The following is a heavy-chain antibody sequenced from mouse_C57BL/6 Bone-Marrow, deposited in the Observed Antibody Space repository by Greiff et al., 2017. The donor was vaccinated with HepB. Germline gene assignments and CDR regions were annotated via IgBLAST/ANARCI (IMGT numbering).Heavy chain of an antibody. D-gene: IGHD1-1*01. V-gene: IGHV1-50*01. CDR3: ARDYYGSSGDWYFDV. CDR2: IDPSDSYT. J-gene: IGHJ1*03. CDR1: GYTFTSYW. Sequence: VQLQQPGAELVKPGASVKLSCKASGYTFTSYWMQWVKQRPGQGLEWIGEIDPSDSYTNYNQKFKGKATLTVDTSSSTAYMQRSSLTSEDSAVYYCARDYYGSSGDWYFDVWGTGTTVTVSS.